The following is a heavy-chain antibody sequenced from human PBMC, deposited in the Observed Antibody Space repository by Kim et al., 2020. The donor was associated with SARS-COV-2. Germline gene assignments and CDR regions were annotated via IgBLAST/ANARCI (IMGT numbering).Heavy chain of an antibody. CDR3: AKGGSFYDY. Sequence: GGSLRLSCEASGFTFSTYAMTWVRQAPGKDLEWVAVISGSGDRAYYPDSVKGRFTISRDNSENTLYLQMNRLRADDTAVYYCAKGGSFYDYWGQGALVAV. D-gene: IGHD1-26*01. V-gene: IGHV3-23*01. J-gene: IGHJ4*02. CDR2: ISGSGDRA. CDR1: GFTFSTYA.